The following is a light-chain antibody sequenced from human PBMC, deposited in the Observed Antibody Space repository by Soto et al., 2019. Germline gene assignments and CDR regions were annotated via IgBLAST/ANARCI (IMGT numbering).Light chain of an antibody. CDR1: QSVSSN. V-gene: IGKV3-15*01. CDR3: QQYNNWPPRAWT. Sequence: EIVMTQSPATLSVSPGERATLSCRASQSVSSNLAWYQQKPGQAPRLLIYGASTRATGIPARFSGSGSGTEFTLTISSLQSEDFAVYYCQQYNNWPPRAWTFGQGTQVEI. J-gene: IGKJ1*01. CDR2: GAS.